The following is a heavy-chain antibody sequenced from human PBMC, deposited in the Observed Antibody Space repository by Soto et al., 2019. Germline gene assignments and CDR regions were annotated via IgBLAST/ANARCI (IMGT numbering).Heavy chain of an antibody. CDR2: ISYDGSNK. Sequence: GGSLRLSCAASGFTFSSYAMHWVRQAPGKGLEWVAVISYDGSNKYYADSVKGRFTISRDNSKNTLYLQMNGLRAEDTAVYYCARGSDLGYYDSSGFSPGFDYWGQGTLVTVSS. CDR3: ARGSDLGYYDSSGFSPGFDY. V-gene: IGHV3-30-3*01. D-gene: IGHD3-22*01. J-gene: IGHJ4*02. CDR1: GFTFSSYA.